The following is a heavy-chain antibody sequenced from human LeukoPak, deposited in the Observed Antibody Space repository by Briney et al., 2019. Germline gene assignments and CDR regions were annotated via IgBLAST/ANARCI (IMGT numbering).Heavy chain of an antibody. CDR3: ARDRDPYSSSHYLGFDY. V-gene: IGHV6-1*01. CDR2: TYYRSKWYN. J-gene: IGHJ4*02. CDR1: GDSVSSNSAA. D-gene: IGHD6-13*01. Sequence: SQTLSLTCAISGDSVSSNSAAWNCIRQSPSRGLEWLGRTYYRSKWYNDYAVSVKSRITINPNTSKNQFSLQLNSVTPEDTSVYYCARDRDPYSSSHYLGFDYWGQGTLVTVSS.